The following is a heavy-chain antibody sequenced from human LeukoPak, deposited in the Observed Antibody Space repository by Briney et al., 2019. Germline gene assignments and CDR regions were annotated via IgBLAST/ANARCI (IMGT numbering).Heavy chain of an antibody. CDR1: GATFSSYG. D-gene: IGHD3-22*01. CDR3: AKDGTFWRRWLLLSY. V-gene: IGHV3-30*04. Sequence: GGSLRLSCAASGATFSSYGMHWVRQAPGKGLEWVAAISYDGSNKYYSDSVKGRFTISRDNSKNTLYLQMNSLRAEDTAVYYCAKDGTFWRRWLLLSYWGQGTLVTVSS. CDR2: ISYDGSNK. J-gene: IGHJ4*02.